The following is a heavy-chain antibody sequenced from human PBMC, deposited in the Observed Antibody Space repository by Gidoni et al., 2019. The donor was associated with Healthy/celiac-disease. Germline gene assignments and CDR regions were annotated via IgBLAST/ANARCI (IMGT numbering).Heavy chain of an antibody. D-gene: IGHD6-19*01. Sequence: QVQLQESGPGRVKPSETLSLTCTVSGGSVSSGSYYWSWIRQPPGKGLEWLGYIYSSGSTNYNPSLKSRVTISVDTSKNQFSLKLSSVTAADTAVYYCARDTSGFYHYWGQGTLVTVSS. CDR1: GGSVSSGSYY. J-gene: IGHJ4*02. V-gene: IGHV4-61*01. CDR3: ARDTSGFYHY. CDR2: IYSSGST.